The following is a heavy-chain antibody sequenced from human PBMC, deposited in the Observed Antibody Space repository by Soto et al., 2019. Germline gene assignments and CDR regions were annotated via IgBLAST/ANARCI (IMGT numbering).Heavy chain of an antibody. CDR2: IKSKTDGGTT. J-gene: IGHJ4*02. D-gene: IGHD3-10*01. CDR1: GFTFSNAW. CDR3: TTILLWFGADYFDY. Sequence: EVQLVESGGGLVKPGGSLRLSCAASGFTFSNAWMNWVRQAPGKGLEWVGRIKSKTDGGTTDYAAPVKGRFTISRDDSKNTLYLQMNSLKTEDTAVYYCTTILLWFGADYFDYWGQGTLVTVSS. V-gene: IGHV3-15*07.